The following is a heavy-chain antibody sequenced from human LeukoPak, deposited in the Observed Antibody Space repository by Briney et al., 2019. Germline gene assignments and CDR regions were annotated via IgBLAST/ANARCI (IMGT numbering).Heavy chain of an antibody. J-gene: IGHJ4*02. CDR3: ERGGPAARLTFGGVTDY. CDR2: INAYNGNT. Sequence: ASVKVSCKASGGTFSSYAISWVRQAPRQGLEWMGWINAYNGNTNYAQKPQGRVTMTTDTSTSTAYMELRNLRSDDTAVYYGERGGPAARLTFGGVTDYWGQGTLVTVSS. CDR1: GGTFSSYA. D-gene: IGHD3-16*01. V-gene: IGHV1-18*01.